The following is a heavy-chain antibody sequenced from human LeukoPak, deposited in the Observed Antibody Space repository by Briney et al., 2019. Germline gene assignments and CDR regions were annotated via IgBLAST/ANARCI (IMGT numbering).Heavy chain of an antibody. CDR1: EFSVSSNY. J-gene: IGHJ4*02. D-gene: IGHD6-19*01. CDR2: IYSGGAT. CDR3: ARGRFSGPDDY. Sequence: PGGSLRLSCAVSEFSVSSNYMNWVRQAPGKGLEWVSVIYSGGATYYADSVRGRFTISRDNSKNMVSLQMTSLGAEDTAMYYCARGRFSGPDDYWGQGTLVTVSS. V-gene: IGHV3-53*01.